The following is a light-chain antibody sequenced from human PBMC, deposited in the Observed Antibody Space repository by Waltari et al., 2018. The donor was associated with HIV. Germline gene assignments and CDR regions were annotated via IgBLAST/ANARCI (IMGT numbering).Light chain of an antibody. CDR3: GTWDSSVGAAV. CDR1: SPTLGSRF. CDR2: DNT. Sequence: QSVLPHPPPVSAAPGQKVTISCPGSSPTLGSRFHSCYQHLPVAAPRLLIYDNTKRPSWISDRFSGSKSGTSATLGITGLQTGDEADYYCGTWDSSVGAAVFGGGTRLTVL. J-gene: IGLJ3*02. V-gene: IGLV1-51*01.